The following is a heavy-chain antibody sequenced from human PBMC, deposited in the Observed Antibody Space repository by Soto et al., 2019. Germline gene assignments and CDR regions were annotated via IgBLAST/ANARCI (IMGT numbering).Heavy chain of an antibody. Sequence: ASVKVSCKASGYTFSSYGISWVRQAPGQGLEWMGWISGYNGKTNYAQKLQGRVTMTTDTSTSTAYMELRSLRSDDTAVYYCARDADYYDSSGYYSESSYWGQGTLVTVSS. J-gene: IGHJ4*02. CDR2: ISGYNGKT. V-gene: IGHV1-18*01. CDR3: ARDADYYDSSGYYSESSY. CDR1: GYTFSSYG. D-gene: IGHD3-22*01.